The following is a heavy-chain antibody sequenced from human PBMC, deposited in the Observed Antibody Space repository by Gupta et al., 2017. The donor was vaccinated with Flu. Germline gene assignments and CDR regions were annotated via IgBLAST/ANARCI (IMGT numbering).Heavy chain of an antibody. D-gene: IGHD4-17*01. CDR1: S. Sequence: SWSVGRQPGGKGLEYSGRILTSGNTNYNPTLKSRVTMSMDTSNNQFSLRLSSVTAEDTAVYYCARVAPSYGDYASFDYWGQGTLVIVSS. CDR2: ILTSGNT. J-gene: IGHJ4*02. CDR3: ARVAPSYGDYASFDY. V-gene: IGHV4-4*07.